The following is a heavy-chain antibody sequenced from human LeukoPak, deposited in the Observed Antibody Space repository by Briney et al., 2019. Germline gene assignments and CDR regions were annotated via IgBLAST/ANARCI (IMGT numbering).Heavy chain of an antibody. Sequence: PGGSLRLSCAASGFTFSSYGMHWVRQAPGKGLEWVAVIWYDGSNKYYADSVKGRFTISRDNSKNMLYLQMNSLRAEDTAVYYCARAPYSSSALDYWGQGTLVTVSS. CDR2: IWYDGSNK. J-gene: IGHJ4*02. CDR1: GFTFSSYG. D-gene: IGHD6-13*01. CDR3: ARAPYSSSALDY. V-gene: IGHV3-33*01.